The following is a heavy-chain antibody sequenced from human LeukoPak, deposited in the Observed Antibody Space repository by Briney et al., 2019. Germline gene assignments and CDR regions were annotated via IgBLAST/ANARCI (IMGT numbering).Heavy chain of an antibody. CDR3: ARGDTAMVKAFDY. CDR1: GYTFTGYY. CDR2: INPSGGST. D-gene: IGHD5-18*01. V-gene: IGHV1-46*01. J-gene: IGHJ4*02. Sequence: GASVKVSCKASGYTFTGYYMHWVRQAPGQGLERMGIINPSGGSTSYAQKFQGRVTMTRDMSTSTVYMELSSLRSEDTAVYYCARGDTAMVKAFDYWGQGTLVTVSS.